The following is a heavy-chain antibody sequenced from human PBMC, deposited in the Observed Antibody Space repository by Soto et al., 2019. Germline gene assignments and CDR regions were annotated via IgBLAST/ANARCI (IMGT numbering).Heavy chain of an antibody. D-gene: IGHD5-18*01. V-gene: IGHV3-23*01. CDR3: AKVRDTTMDMNFDS. Sequence: PGGSLRLSCAASGFSFSSYAMNWVRQAPGKGLEWVSTFHNSDGRTYYSDSVKGRFTISRDNSKNTLFLQMNSLRPEDTAVYFCAKVRDTTMDMNFDSWGQGTLVTVSS. CDR2: FHNSDGRT. CDR1: GFSFSSYA. J-gene: IGHJ4*02.